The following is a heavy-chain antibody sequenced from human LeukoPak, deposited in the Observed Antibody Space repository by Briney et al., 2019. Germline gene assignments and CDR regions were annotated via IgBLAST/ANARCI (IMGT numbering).Heavy chain of an antibody. D-gene: IGHD3-10*01. Sequence: DTLSLTCAVSGYSISSSNWWGWIRQPPVKGLEWIGYIYYSGSTYYNPSLKSRVTMSVDTSKNQFSLKLSSVTAVDTAVYYCARNADMVPGPFDYWGQGTLVTVSS. CDR2: IYYSGST. CDR1: GYSISSSNW. V-gene: IGHV4-28*01. CDR3: ARNADMVPGPFDY. J-gene: IGHJ4*02.